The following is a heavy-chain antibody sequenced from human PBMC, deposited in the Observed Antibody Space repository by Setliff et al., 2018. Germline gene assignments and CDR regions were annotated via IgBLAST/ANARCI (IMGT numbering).Heavy chain of an antibody. Sequence: SETLSLTCTVSGASISSHYWSWIRQPPGKGLEWIGSMYYTGSTNYNPSLKSRVTTLVDTSKNHFSLKLSSVTAADTAVYYCARQTGEQLVDYWGQGTLVTVSS. CDR1: GASISSHY. V-gene: IGHV4-59*08. CDR2: MYYTGST. CDR3: ARQTGEQLVDY. J-gene: IGHJ4*02. D-gene: IGHD6-6*01.